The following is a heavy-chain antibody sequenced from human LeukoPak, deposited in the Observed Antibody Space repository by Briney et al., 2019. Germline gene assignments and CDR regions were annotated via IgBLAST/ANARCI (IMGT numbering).Heavy chain of an antibody. J-gene: IGHJ3*02. CDR3: ARHVKWFRALDS. CDR1: GGSISSGGYY. CDR2: IYHSGST. V-gene: IGHV4-30-2*01. Sequence: SQTLSLTCTVSGGSISSGGYYWSWIRQPPGKGLECIGYIYHSGSTNYDPSLKSRVTISVDTSKNQFSLKLSSVTAAGTAVYYCARHVKWFRALDSWGQGTMVTVSS. D-gene: IGHD3-22*01.